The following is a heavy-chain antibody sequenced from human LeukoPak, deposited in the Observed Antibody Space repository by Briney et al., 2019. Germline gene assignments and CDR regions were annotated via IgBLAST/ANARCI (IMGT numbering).Heavy chain of an antibody. J-gene: IGHJ4*02. V-gene: IGHV3-66*01. CDR2: IYSGGST. D-gene: IGHD5-12*01. CDR1: GFTFSSYA. Sequence: GGSLRLSCAASGFTFSSYAMSWVRQAPGKGLEWVSVIYSGGSTYYADSVKGRFTISRDNSKDTLYLQMNSLRAEDTAVYYCATYSGYDRIFDHWGQGALVIASS. CDR3: ATYSGYDRIFDH.